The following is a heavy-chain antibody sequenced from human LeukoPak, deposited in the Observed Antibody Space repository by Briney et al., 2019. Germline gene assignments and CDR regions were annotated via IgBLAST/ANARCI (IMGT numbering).Heavy chain of an antibody. V-gene: IGHV3-23*01. CDR1: GFTFSSYA. CDR3: ASSGRGYSYGSETPFDY. D-gene: IGHD5-18*01. CDR2: ICGSGGST. Sequence: WASLRLSCAASGFTFSSYAMSWVRPAPGEGLEWVSAICGSGGSTYYADSVKGRFTISRDNSKNTLFLQMNSLRAEDTAVYYCASSGRGYSYGSETPFDYWGQGTLVTVSS. J-gene: IGHJ4*02.